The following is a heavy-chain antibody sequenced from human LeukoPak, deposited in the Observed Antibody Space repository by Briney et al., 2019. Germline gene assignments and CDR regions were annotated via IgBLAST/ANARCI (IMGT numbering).Heavy chain of an antibody. J-gene: IGHJ6*03. CDR2: IYYSGST. Sequence: PSETLSLTCTVSGGSISSYYWSWIRQPPGKGLEWIGYIYYSGSTNYNPSLKSRVTISVDTSKNQFSLKLSSVTAADTAVYYCATVSHDYSPTYYYYYYMDVWGKGTTVTVSS. CDR1: GGSISSYY. CDR3: ATVSHDYSPTYYYYYYMDV. D-gene: IGHD4-11*01. V-gene: IGHV4-59*01.